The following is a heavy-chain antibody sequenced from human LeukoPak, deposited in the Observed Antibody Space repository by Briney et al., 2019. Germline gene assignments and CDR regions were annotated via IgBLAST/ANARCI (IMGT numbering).Heavy chain of an antibody. J-gene: IGHJ6*03. CDR2: ITSSGSTT. CDR1: GFTFSSYE. CDR3: ARDYDRYYMDV. Sequence: GGSLRLSCAASGFTFSSYEMNWVRQAPGKGLEWVPYITSSGSTTHYADSVKGRFTISRDNAKNSLYLQMNSLRAEDTAVYYCARDYDRYYMDVWGKGTTVTVSS. D-gene: IGHD3-3*01. V-gene: IGHV3-48*03.